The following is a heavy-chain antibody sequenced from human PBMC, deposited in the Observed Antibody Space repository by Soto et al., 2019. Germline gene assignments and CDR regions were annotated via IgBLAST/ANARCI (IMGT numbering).Heavy chain of an antibody. CDR1: GFTFSSYG. V-gene: IGHV3-30*18. CDR3: AKTIVRVVAATLPDY. D-gene: IGHD2-15*01. J-gene: IGHJ4*02. Sequence: PGGSLRLSCAASGFTFSSYGMHWVRQAPGKGLEWVAVISYDGSNKYFADSVKGRFTISRDNSKNTLYLQMNSLRAEDTSVYYCAKTIVRVVAATLPDYWGQGTLVTVSS. CDR2: ISYDGSNK.